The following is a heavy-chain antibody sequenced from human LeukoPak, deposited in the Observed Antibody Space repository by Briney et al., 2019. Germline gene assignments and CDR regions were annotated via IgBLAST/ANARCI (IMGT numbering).Heavy chain of an antibody. CDR1: GGSISSSSYY. V-gene: IGHV4-39*07. J-gene: IGHJ4*02. CDR2: IYYSGST. CDR3: VREIHNDILTGHFTRRLDY. D-gene: IGHD3-9*01. Sequence: PSVTLSLTCTVSGGSISSSSYYWGWIRQPPGKGLEWIGSIYYSGSTYYNPSLKSRVTISVDTSKNQFSLKLSSVTAADTAVYYCVREIHNDILTGHFTRRLDYWGQGNLVTVSS.